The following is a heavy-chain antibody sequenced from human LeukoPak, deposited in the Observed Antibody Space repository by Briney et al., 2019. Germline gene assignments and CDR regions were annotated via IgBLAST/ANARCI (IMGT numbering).Heavy chain of an antibody. CDR2: ISGSSSTI. CDR3: ARDVSSLGY. V-gene: IGHV3-48*01. Sequence: GGSLRLSCAASGFTFSSYSMNWVRQAPGKGLEWVSYISGSSSTIYYADSVKGQFNISRDNAKKSLYLQMNSLRAEDTAVYYCARDVSSLGYWGQGTLVTVSS. CDR1: GFTFSSYS. D-gene: IGHD6-6*01. J-gene: IGHJ4*02.